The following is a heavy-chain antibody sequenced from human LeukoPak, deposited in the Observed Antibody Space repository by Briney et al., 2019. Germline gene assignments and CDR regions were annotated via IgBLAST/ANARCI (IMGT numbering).Heavy chain of an antibody. CDR2: IYPGDSDT. Sequence: GESLKISCKGSGYSFTSYWIGWVRQMPGEGLEWMGIIYPGDSDTRYSPSFQGQVTISADKSISTAYLQWSSLKASDTAMYYCAAAAYYDILTGYYIAFDIWGQGTMVTVSS. CDR3: AAAAYYDILTGYYIAFDI. CDR1: GYSFTSYW. J-gene: IGHJ3*02. D-gene: IGHD3-9*01. V-gene: IGHV5-51*01.